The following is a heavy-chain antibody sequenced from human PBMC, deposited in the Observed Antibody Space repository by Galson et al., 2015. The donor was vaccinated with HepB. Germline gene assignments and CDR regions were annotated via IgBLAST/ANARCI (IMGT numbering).Heavy chain of an antibody. V-gene: IGHV3-30-3*01. Sequence: SLRLSCAASGFTFSSYAMHWVRQAPGKGLEWVAVISYDGSNKYYADSVKGRFTISRDNSKNTLYLQMNSLRAEDTAVYYCARITGDLGYWGQGTLVTVSS. J-gene: IGHJ4*02. D-gene: IGHD7-27*01. CDR3: ARITGDLGY. CDR2: ISYDGSNK. CDR1: GFTFSSYA.